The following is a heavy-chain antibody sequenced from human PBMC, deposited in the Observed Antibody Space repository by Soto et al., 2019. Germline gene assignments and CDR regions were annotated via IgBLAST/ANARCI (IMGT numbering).Heavy chain of an antibody. CDR2: INHSGST. CDR3: ARGPPRGITMVRGTYYGMDV. CDR1: GGSFSGYY. Sequence: SETLSLTCAVYGGSFSGYYWSWIRQPPGKGLEWIGEINHSGSTNYNPSLKSRVTISVDTSKNQFSLKLSSVTAADTAVYYCARGPPRGITMVRGTYYGMDVWGQGTTVTVSS. V-gene: IGHV4-34*01. J-gene: IGHJ6*02. D-gene: IGHD3-10*01.